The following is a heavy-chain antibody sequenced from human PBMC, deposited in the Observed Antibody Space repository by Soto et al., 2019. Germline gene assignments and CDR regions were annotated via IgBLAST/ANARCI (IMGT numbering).Heavy chain of an antibody. Sequence: EVQLLESGGGLVQPGGSLRLSCAASGFTFSSYAMRWVRQAPGKGLEWVSAIGGSGGSMYDADSVKGRFTISRDNSKNTLYLQMNSLRAEDTAVYYSARRGSGSYYDYWGQGTLVTVSS. CDR3: ARRGSGSYYDY. CDR2: IGGSGGSM. J-gene: IGHJ4*02. CDR1: GFTFSSYA. D-gene: IGHD1-26*01. V-gene: IGHV3-23*01.